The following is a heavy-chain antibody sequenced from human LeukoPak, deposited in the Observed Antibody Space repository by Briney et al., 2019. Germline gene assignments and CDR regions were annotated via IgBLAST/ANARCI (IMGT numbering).Heavy chain of an antibody. CDR1: GYTFTGYY. Sequence: ASVKVSCKASGYTFTGYYMHWVRQAPGQGLEWMGWINPNSGGTNYVQKFQGRVTMTRDTSISTAYMELSRLRSDDTAVYYCARISGYSYGALGYMDVWGKGTTVTVSS. J-gene: IGHJ6*03. V-gene: IGHV1-2*02. D-gene: IGHD5-18*01. CDR3: ARISGYSYGALGYMDV. CDR2: INPNSGGT.